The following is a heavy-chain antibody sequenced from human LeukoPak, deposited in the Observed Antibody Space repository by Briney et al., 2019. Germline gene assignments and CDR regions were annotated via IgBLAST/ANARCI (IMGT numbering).Heavy chain of an antibody. CDR3: ARGSGRHYYGSEPYYYYYMDV. V-gene: IGHV3-30*03. D-gene: IGHD3-10*01. Sequence: GGSLRLSCAASGFTFNNFGMHWVRQAPGKGLEWVAMISYDGSDEYYADSVKGRFTISRDNSKNTLFLQMNSLRAEDTAVYYCARGSGRHYYGSEPYYYYYMDVWGKGTTVTVSS. CDR2: ISYDGSDE. CDR1: GFTFNNFG. J-gene: IGHJ6*03.